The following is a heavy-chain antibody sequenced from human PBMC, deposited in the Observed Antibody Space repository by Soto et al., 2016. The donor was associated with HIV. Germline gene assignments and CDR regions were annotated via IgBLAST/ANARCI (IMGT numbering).Heavy chain of an antibody. CDR1: GASISTYY. Sequence: QVQLQESGPGLVRPSETLSLTCSVSGASISTYYWTWIRQSPGRGLEFIGYIFENGNTKYNSSLKSRVTISVDKSKNQFSLRLTSVTAADTAVYYCARADGYNWPFDYWGQGILVIVS. J-gene: IGHJ4*02. CDR3: ARADGYNWPFDY. D-gene: IGHD1-1*01. CDR2: IFENGNT. V-gene: IGHV4-59*01.